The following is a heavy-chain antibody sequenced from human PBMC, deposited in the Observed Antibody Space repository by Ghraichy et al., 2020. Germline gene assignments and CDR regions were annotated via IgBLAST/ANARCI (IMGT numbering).Heavy chain of an antibody. V-gene: IGHV1-46*03. J-gene: IGHJ6*03. CDR1: GYTFTSYY. CDR3: ARGGSITDYYYYMDV. CDR2: INPSGGST. Sequence: ASVKVSCKASGYTFTSYYMHWVRQAPGQGLEWMGIINPSGGSTSYAQKFQGRVTMTRDTSTSTVYMELSSLRSEDTAVYYCARGGSITDYYYYMDVWGKGTTVTVSS. D-gene: IGHD5-12*01.